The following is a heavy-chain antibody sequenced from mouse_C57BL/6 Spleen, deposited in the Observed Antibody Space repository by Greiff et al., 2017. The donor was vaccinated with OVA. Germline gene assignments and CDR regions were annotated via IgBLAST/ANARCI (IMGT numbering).Heavy chain of an antibody. CDR3: ATGYGNYGWNYAMDY. D-gene: IGHD2-1*01. J-gene: IGHJ4*01. CDR2: SRNKANDYTT. CDR1: GFTFTDFY. Sequence: EVKLVESGGGLVQSGRSLRLSCATSGFTFTDFYMEWVRQAPGKGLVWIAASRNKANDYTTEYSASVKGRFIVSRDTSQSILYLQMNALRAEDTAIYDGATGYGNYGWNYAMDYWGKGTSVTVSS. V-gene: IGHV7-1*01.